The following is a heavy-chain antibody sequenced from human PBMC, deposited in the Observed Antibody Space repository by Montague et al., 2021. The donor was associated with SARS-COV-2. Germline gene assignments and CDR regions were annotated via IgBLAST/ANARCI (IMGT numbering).Heavy chain of an antibody. CDR1: GGSIAGYY. J-gene: IGHJ4*02. V-gene: IGHV4-59*01. CDR2: VYYTGST. D-gene: IGHD1-1*01. Sequence: SETLSLTCGVSGGSIAGYYWSWIRQPPGKGLEWIGYVYYTGSTKYNPSLKTRVTLSLDTPKNHFSLKLASVTAADMAVYYCARAQNTCFIANCVNYFEVWGLGALVTVSS. CDR3: ARAQNTCFIANCVNYFEV.